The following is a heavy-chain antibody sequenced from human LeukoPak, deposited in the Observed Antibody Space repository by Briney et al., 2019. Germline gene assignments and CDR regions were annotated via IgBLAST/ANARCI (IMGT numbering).Heavy chain of an antibody. Sequence: GGSLRLSCAASGFTFSSYSMNWVRQAPGKGLEWVSYISSSSSTIYYADSVKGRFTISRDNAKNSLYLQMNSLRAEDTAVYYCARTNRKGSGTVDYWGQGTLVTASS. J-gene: IGHJ4*02. CDR2: ISSSSSTI. D-gene: IGHD3-10*01. CDR1: GFTFSSYS. V-gene: IGHV3-48*01. CDR3: ARTNRKGSGTVDY.